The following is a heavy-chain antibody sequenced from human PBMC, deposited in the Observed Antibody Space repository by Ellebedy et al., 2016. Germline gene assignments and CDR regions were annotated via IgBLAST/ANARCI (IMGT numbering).Heavy chain of an antibody. CDR2: ISPSGGRP. Sequence: ASVKVSCXASGYTFTSNYIQWVRQAPGQGLEWMGIISPSGGRPFYAQSFQGRVTMTLETSTSTVYMELTRLTSDDTAVYYCARSLAPQVVPTALDSWGQGTLVTVSS. CDR3: ARSLAPQVVPTALDS. CDR1: GYTFTSNY. V-gene: IGHV1-46*01. D-gene: IGHD2-2*01. J-gene: IGHJ4*02.